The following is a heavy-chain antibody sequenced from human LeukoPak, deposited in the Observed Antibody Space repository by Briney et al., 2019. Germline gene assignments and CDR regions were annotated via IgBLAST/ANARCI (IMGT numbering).Heavy chain of an antibody. CDR3: ARVDRSHFYLDV. V-gene: IGHV1-69*05. J-gene: IGHJ6*03. CDR1: GGTFSTYT. CDR2: IIPVFGTA. Sequence: SVKVSCKASGGTFSTYTITWVRQAPGQGLEWMGGIIPVFGTANYAQKFQDRDTVSTDGSTRTAYMELRSLKFDDTAIYYCARVDRSHFYLDVWGKGTTVTVSS.